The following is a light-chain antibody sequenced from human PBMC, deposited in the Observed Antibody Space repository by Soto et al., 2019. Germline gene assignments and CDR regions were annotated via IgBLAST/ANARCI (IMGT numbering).Light chain of an antibody. CDR2: EVS. J-gene: IGLJ3*02. Sequence: QSALTQPASVSGSPGQSLTISCTGTSSDVGGYNYVSWYQQHPGKAPKLMMYEVSNRPSGVSNRFSGSKSGNTASLTSSGLQAEDEADYYCSSYTSSSPWVFGGGTKLTV. CDR3: SSYTSSSPWV. V-gene: IGLV2-14*01. CDR1: SSDVGGYNY.